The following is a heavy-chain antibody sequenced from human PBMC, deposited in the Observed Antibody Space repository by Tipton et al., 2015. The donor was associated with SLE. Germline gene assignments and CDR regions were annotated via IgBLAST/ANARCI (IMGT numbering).Heavy chain of an antibody. D-gene: IGHD2-2*01. V-gene: IGHV4-34*01. J-gene: IGHJ4*02. CDR2: INHSGST. CDR3: ARVIVPAAYDY. Sequence: TLSLTCAVYGGSFSGYYWSWIRQPPGKGLEWIGEINHSGSTNYNPSLKSRVTISVDTSKNQFSLKLSSVTAADTAVYYCARVIVPAAYDYWGQGTLVTVSS. CDR1: GGSFSGYY.